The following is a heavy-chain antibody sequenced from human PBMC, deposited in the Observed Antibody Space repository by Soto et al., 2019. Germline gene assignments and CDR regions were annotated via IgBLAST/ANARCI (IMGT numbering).Heavy chain of an antibody. V-gene: IGHV4-59*08. D-gene: IGHD4-17*01. CDR3: ARQGMTTVHY. J-gene: IGHJ4*02. CDR1: GASISRYY. Sequence: SETLSLTCTVSGASISRYYWSWIRQSPGKGLEWIGYLYNTGSTIYNPSLKSRVTISVDTSKNQFSLKLSSVTAADTAVYYCARQGMTTVHYWGQGTLVTVSS. CDR2: LYNTGST.